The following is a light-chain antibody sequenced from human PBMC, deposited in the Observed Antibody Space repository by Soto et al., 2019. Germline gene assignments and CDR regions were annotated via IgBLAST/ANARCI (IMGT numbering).Light chain of an antibody. CDR3: LQTYNLPRT. CDR1: LTIGDS. V-gene: IGKV1-39*01. CDR2: GAS. Sequence: DIPMTQSPSSLSASVGDRVTITCRASLTIGDSLSWFQQKAGKPPTLLIYGASALQSGFPARFSGSGSGTDFTLPISNMQREDFATYYCLQTYNLPRTFGQGTKVEFK. J-gene: IGKJ1*01.